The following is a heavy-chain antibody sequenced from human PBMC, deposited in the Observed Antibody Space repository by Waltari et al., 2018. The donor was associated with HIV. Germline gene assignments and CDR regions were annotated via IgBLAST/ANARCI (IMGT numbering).Heavy chain of an antibody. CDR1: GFTFSSSG. CDR3: ASSTNSWPFDY. D-gene: IGHD6-13*01. Sequence: QVQLVESGGGVVQPGRSLRLSCAASGFTFSSSGMHWVRQAPGKGLEWVAVIWYDGSNKYYADSVKGRFTISRDNSKNTLYLQMNSLRAEDTAVYYCASSTNSWPFDYWGQGTLVTVSS. CDR2: IWYDGSNK. V-gene: IGHV3-33*01. J-gene: IGHJ4*02.